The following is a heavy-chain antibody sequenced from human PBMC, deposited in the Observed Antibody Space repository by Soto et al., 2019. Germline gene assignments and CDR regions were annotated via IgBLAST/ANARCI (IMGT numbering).Heavy chain of an antibody. D-gene: IGHD2-21*01. CDR1: GFNFSNYW. Sequence: GGSLRLSCAASGFNFSNYWMNWVRQAPGKGLEWVGRIKSKSDGGTTDYAAPAKGRFTISRDESKNMLFLQMNGLKTEDTAVYYCADFSLAYWGQGTLVTVSS. J-gene: IGHJ4*02. CDR2: IKSKSDGGTT. CDR3: ADFSLAY. V-gene: IGHV3-15*01.